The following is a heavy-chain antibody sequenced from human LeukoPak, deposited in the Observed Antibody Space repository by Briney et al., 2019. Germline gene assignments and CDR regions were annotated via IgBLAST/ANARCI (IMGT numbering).Heavy chain of an antibody. J-gene: IGHJ4*02. CDR2: INHSGST. D-gene: IGHD3-10*01. CDR1: GGSFSGYY. V-gene: IGHV4-34*01. Sequence: PSETLSLTCAVYGGSFSGYYWSWIRQPPGKGLEWIGEINHSGSTNYNPSLRSRLTISQDTSKNQFSLSLSSVTAADTAVYYCATARGDGSGSYYRRYYFDYWGQGTLVTVSS. CDR3: ATARGDGSGSYYRRYYFDY.